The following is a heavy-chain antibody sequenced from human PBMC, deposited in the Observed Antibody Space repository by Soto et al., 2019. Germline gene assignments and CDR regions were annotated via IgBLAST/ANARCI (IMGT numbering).Heavy chain of an antibody. Sequence: SETLSLTCAVYGGSFSGYYWSWIRQPPGKGLEWIGEINHSGSTNYNPSLKSRVTISVDTSKNQFSLKLSSVTAADTAVYYYARNGRMVLTGYSRRPYYFDYWGQGTLVTVSS. V-gene: IGHV4-34*01. CDR2: INHSGST. D-gene: IGHD3-9*01. J-gene: IGHJ4*02. CDR1: GGSFSGYY. CDR3: ARNGRMVLTGYSRRPYYFDY.